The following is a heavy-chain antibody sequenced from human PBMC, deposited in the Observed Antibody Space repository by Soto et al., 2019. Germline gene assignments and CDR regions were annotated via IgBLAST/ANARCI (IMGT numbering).Heavy chain of an antibody. Sequence: GESLTTSCKGSGYTFTNYWIVWVLQMPGKGLEWMGIIYTGDSDTKYNPSFQGQVTISADKSITTTYLQWSSLKASGTAIYYCAASIFYYGMDVWGQGTTVTVSS. CDR2: IYTGDSDT. J-gene: IGHJ6*02. V-gene: IGHV5-51*01. CDR1: GYTFTNYW. CDR3: AASIFYYGMDV.